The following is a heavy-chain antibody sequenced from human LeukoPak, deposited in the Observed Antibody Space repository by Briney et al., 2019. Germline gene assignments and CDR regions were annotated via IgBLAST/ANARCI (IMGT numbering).Heavy chain of an antibody. CDR1: GWSFSGYY. D-gene: IGHD6-19*01. J-gene: IGHJ4*02. CDR3: ARGALAVAVDY. CDR2: INRSGRS. V-gene: IGHV4-34*01. Sequence: SSETLSLTCAAYGWSFSGYYWSWIRQPLGKGLEWIWDINRSGRSNYYPTLKSRVTISVDTSKNQFSLKLSAVTAADTAVYYCARGALAVAVDYWGQGTLVTVSS.